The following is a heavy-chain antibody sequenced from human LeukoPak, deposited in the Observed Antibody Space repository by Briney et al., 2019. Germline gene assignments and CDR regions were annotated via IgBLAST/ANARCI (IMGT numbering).Heavy chain of an antibody. CDR3: ATDFTYYYDSSGYPGSGFRY. J-gene: IGHJ4*02. Sequence: ASVKVSCKASGGTFSSYAISWVRQAPGQGLEWMGGIIPIFGTANYAQKFQGRVTMTEDTSTDTAYMELSSLRSEDTAVYYCATDFTYYYDSSGYPGSGFRYWGQGTLVTVSS. D-gene: IGHD3-22*01. V-gene: IGHV1-69*06. CDR1: GGTFSSYA. CDR2: IIPIFGTA.